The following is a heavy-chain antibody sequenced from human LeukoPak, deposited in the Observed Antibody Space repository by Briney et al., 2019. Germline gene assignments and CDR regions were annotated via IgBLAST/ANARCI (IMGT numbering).Heavy chain of an antibody. CDR1: EFTFSTYT. CDR3: ARVAVVVAASYYFYSGMDV. Sequence: GGSLRLSCAASEFTFSTYTMKWVRQAPGKGLEWVSSITDSSSYIYYADSVKGRFTISRDNAKNSLYLQMNSLRAEDTAVYYCARVAVVVAASYYFYSGMDVWGQGTTVTVSS. CDR2: ITDSSSYI. D-gene: IGHD2-15*01. V-gene: IGHV3-21*01. J-gene: IGHJ6*02.